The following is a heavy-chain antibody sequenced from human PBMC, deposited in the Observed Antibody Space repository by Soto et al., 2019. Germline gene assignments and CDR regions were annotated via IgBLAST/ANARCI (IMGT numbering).Heavy chain of an antibody. Sequence: GGSLRLSCAASGFTFSSYSMNWVRQAPGKGLEWVSSISSSSSYIYYADSVKGRFTISRDNAKNSLYLQMNSLRAEDTAVYYCARSPLIAAAGTGLDAFDIWGQGKMVTVSS. V-gene: IGHV3-21*01. J-gene: IGHJ3*02. D-gene: IGHD6-13*01. CDR1: GFTFSSYS. CDR2: ISSSSSYI. CDR3: ARSPLIAAAGTGLDAFDI.